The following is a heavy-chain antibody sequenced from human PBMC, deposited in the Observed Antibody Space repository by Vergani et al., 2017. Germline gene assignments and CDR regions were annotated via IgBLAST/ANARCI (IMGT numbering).Heavy chain of an antibody. J-gene: IGHJ4*02. D-gene: IGHD3-10*01. CDR2: ITAIGSA. V-gene: IGHV4-34*02. CDR3: ASRRPRLNLGSKSNAGTFDS. Sequence: QVHLQQRGAGVLKPSETLSLPCGVIGGSLSGYFWSWIRQSPGRGLEWIGEITAIGSAKYRPSATSRVTISVDTSRGEFTLTVTSVTAADTGLYFCASRRPRLNLGSKSNAGTFDSWGQGTLVTVSS. CDR1: GGSLSGYF.